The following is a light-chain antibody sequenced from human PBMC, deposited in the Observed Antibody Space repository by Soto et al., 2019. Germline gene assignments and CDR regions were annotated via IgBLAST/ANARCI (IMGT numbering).Light chain of an antibody. V-gene: IGLV1-44*01. CDR1: SSNIGSNT. J-gene: IGLJ1*01. Sequence: QSVLTQPPSASGTPGQRVTISCSGSSSNIGSNTVNWYQQLPGTAPKLLIYSHNQRPSGVPDRFSGSKSGTSASLAISGLQSEDEADYYCAAWDGSLNGYVFGTGTKLTVL. CDR3: AAWDGSLNGYV. CDR2: SHN.